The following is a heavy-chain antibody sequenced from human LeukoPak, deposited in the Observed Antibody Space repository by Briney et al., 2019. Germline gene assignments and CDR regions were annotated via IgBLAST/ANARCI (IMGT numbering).Heavy chain of an antibody. Sequence: SETLSLTCTVSGGSISSYHWSWIRQPPGKGLEWIGYIYYSGSTNYNPSLKSRVTISVDTSKNQFSLKLSSVTAADTAVYYCARAKKTSDSRGYFHFDYWGQGTRVTVSS. CDR2: IYYSGST. V-gene: IGHV4-59*01. CDR3: ARAKKTSDSRGYFHFDY. CDR1: GGSISSYH. D-gene: IGHD3-22*01. J-gene: IGHJ4*02.